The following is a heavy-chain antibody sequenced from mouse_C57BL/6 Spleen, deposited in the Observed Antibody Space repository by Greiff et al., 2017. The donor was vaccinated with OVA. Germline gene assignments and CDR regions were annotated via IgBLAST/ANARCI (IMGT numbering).Heavy chain of an antibody. J-gene: IGHJ1*03. CDR1: GYTFTDYN. V-gene: IGHV1-18*01. CDR2: INPNNGGT. CDR3: ARREALYDGYYGV. Sequence: EVQLQESGPELVKPGASVKIPCKASGYTFTDYNMDWVKQSHGKSLEWIGDINPNNGGTIYNQKFKGKATLTVDKSSSTAYMELRSLTSEDTAVYYCARREALYDGYYGVWGTGTTVTVSS. D-gene: IGHD2-3*01.